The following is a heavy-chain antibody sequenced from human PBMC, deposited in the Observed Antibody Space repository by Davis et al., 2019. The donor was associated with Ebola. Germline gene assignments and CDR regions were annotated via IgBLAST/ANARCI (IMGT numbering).Heavy chain of an antibody. CDR2: IDSRGHTM. D-gene: IGHD4-17*01. Sequence: PGGSLRLSCAASGLTFSDTYMSWIRQAPGKGLEWLSYIDSRGHTMYYTDSVKGRFTISRDNTNNSLYLQMNSLRGDDTAVYYCARPYGDYAAFDIWGQGTVVTVSS. CDR3: ARPYGDYAAFDI. CDR1: GLTFSDTY. V-gene: IGHV3-11*01. J-gene: IGHJ3*02.